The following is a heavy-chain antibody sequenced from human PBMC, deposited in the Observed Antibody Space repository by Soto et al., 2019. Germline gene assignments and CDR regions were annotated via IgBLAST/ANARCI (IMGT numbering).Heavy chain of an antibody. CDR3: ARVYSSGSDY. CDR1: GYSFTTYW. CDR2: IYPGDSDT. J-gene: IGHJ4*02. D-gene: IGHD6-19*01. V-gene: IGHV5-51*01. Sequence: GESLKISCKGSGYSFTTYWIGWVRQMPGKGLEWMGIIYPGDSDTKYSPSFQGQVTISAAKSINTAYLQWSSLQASDSAMYYCARVYSSGSDYWGQGTLVTVSS.